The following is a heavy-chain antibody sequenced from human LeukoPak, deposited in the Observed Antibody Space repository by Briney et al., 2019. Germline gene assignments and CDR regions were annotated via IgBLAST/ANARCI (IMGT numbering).Heavy chain of an antibody. CDR2: SYYSGNT. CDR1: GGSLSSYY. D-gene: IGHD2-15*01. J-gene: IGHJ4*02. CDR3: ARTYCSGGSCHFDY. Sequence: PSETLSLTCTVSGGSLSSYYWSWIRQPPGKGLEWIGDSYYSGNTDSHPSLKSRVTISVDTSKNQFSLKLSSVTAADTAVYYCARTYCSGGSCHFDYWGQGTLVTVSS. V-gene: IGHV4-59*08.